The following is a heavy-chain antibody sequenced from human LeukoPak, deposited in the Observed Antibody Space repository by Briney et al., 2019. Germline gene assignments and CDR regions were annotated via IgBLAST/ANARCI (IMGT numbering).Heavy chain of an antibody. CDR2: ISAYNGNT. CDR3: ARDHGDRWEHIPPAFDY. J-gene: IGHJ4*02. Sequence: EASVKVSCKASGYTFTSYGISWVRQAPGQGLEWMGWISAYNGNTNYAQKLQGRVTMTTDTSTSTAYMELRSLRSDDTAVYYCARDHGDRWEHIPPAFDYWGQGTLVTVSS. CDR1: GYTFTSYG. D-gene: IGHD2-21*01. V-gene: IGHV1-18*01.